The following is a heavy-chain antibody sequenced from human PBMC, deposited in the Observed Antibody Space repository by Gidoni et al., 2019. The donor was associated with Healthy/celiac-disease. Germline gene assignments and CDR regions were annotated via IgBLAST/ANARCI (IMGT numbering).Heavy chain of an antibody. V-gene: IGHV3-30-3*01. J-gene: IGHJ6*02. CDR2: ISYDGSNK. CDR3: ARDQYSSGWSYYYYYYGMDV. CDR1: GFSFSSYA. Sequence: QVQLVESGGGVVQPGRSLSLSCAASGFSFSSYAMHWVRQAPGKGLEWVEVISYDGSNKYYADSVKGRFTISRDNSKNTLYLQMNSLRAEDTAVYYCARDQYSSGWSYYYYYYGMDVWGQGTTVTVSS. D-gene: IGHD6-19*01.